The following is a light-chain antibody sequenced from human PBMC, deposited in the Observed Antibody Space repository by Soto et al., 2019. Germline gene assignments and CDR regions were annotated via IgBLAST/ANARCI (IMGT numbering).Light chain of an antibody. Sequence: EIVLTQSPGTLSLSPGARATLSCRASQSVSSSYLAWYQQKPGQAPRLLIYGASSRATGIPDRFSGSGSGTDFTLTISRLEPEDFAVYYCQQYGSSPTYTFGQGTKLEIK. V-gene: IGKV3-20*01. CDR1: QSVSSSY. CDR3: QQYGSSPTYT. J-gene: IGKJ2*01. CDR2: GAS.